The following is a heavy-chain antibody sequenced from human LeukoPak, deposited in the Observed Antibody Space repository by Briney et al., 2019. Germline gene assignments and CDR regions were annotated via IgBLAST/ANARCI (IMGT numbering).Heavy chain of an antibody. J-gene: IGHJ4*02. Sequence: SETLSLTCTVSGGSISSYYWSWIRQPPGKGLEWIGYIYTSGSTNYNPSPKSRVTISVDTSKNQFSLKLSSVTAADTAVYYCASRVGARFDYWGQGTLVTVSS. V-gene: IGHV4-4*09. CDR3: ASRVGARFDY. CDR1: GGSISSYY. CDR2: IYTSGST. D-gene: IGHD1-26*01.